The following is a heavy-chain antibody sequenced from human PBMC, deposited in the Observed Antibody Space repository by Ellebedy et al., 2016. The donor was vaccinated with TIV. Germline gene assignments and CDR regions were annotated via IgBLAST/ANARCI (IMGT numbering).Heavy chain of an antibody. CDR3: ARDKIVGATYFDY. CDR1: GFTFSSYW. V-gene: IGHV3-7*01. D-gene: IGHD1-26*01. Sequence: GESLKISCTASGFTFSSYWMSWVRQTPGKGLEWVAQINHDGSEKNYVDSVKGRFTIARDSAKKSLYLQMNSLRAEDTAVYYCARDKIVGATYFDYWGQGTLVTVSS. CDR2: INHDGSEK. J-gene: IGHJ4*02.